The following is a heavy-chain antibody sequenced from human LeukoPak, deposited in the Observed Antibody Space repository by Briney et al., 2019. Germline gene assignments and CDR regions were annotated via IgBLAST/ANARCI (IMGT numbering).Heavy chain of an antibody. V-gene: IGHV4-59*11. CDR1: GGSISSHY. CDR2: IYYSGST. J-gene: IGHJ5*02. Sequence: SETLSLTCTVSGGSISSHYWSWIRQPPGKGLEGIGYIYYSGSTNYNPSLKSRATISVDTSKNKFSLKLSSVTAADTAVYYCARNLAGFDPWGQGTLVTVSS. CDR3: ARNLAGFDP.